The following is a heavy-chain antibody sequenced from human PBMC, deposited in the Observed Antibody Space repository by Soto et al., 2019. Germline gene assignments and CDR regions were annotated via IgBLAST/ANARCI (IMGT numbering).Heavy chain of an antibody. V-gene: IGHV3-13*01. CDR2: IGTAGDT. D-gene: IGHD3-16*01. CDR3: TRGADGFDY. Sequence: EVQLVESGGDLVQPGGSLRLSCAASGFTFSSYDFHWVRQATGKGLEWVSGIGTAGDTYYAGSVKGRFIMSRENGKNSLYLQMNSLRAGDTDVYYCTRGADGFDYWGQGTLVTVSS. J-gene: IGHJ4*02. CDR1: GFTFSSYD.